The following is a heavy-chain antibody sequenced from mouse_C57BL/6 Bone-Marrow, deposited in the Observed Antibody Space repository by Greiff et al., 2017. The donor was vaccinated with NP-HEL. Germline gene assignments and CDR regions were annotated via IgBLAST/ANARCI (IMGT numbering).Heavy chain of an antibody. J-gene: IGHJ4*01. CDR1: GYTFTSYW. D-gene: IGHD3-3*01. V-gene: IGHV1-50*01. CDR2: IDPSDSYT. Sequence: VQLQQPGAELVKPGASVKLSCKASGYTFTSYWMQWVKQRPGQGLEWIGEIDPSDSYTNYNQKFKGKATLTVDTSSSTAYMQLSSLTSEDSAVYYCARDVGYYAMDYWGQGTSVTVSS. CDR3: ARDVGYYAMDY.